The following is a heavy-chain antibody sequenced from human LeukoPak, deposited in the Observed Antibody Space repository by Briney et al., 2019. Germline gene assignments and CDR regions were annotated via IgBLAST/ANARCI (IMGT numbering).Heavy chain of an antibody. D-gene: IGHD3-10*01. J-gene: IGHJ4*02. V-gene: IGHV3-7*02. CDR3: AMLYYYGSGSYNRPFDY. Sequence: GGSLRLSCAASGCTFSSYWMSWVRQAPGKGLEWVANIKQDGSDKYYVDSVKGRFTISRDNAKTSLYLQMNSLRAEDTAVYYCAMLYYYGSGSYNRPFDYWGQGTLVTVSS. CDR1: GCTFSSYW. CDR2: IKQDGSDK.